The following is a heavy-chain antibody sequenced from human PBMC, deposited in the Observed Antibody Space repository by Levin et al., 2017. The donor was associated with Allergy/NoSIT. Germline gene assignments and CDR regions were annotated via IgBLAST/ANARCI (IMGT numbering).Heavy chain of an antibody. D-gene: IGHD1-26*01. CDR1: GGSISSSSYY. CDR3: ARPRRELLPNDAFDI. J-gene: IGHJ3*02. Sequence: SETLSLTCTVSGGSISSSSYYWGWIRQPPGKGLEWIGSIYYSGSTYYNPSLKSRVTISVDTSKNQFSLKLSSVTAADTAVYYCARPRRELLPNDAFDIWGQGTMVTVSS. CDR2: IYYSGST. V-gene: IGHV4-39*01.